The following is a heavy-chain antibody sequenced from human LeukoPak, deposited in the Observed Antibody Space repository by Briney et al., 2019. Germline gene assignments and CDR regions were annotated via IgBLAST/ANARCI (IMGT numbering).Heavy chain of an antibody. D-gene: IGHD4-17*01. CDR3: AKDPNGDYVGAFDT. J-gene: IGHJ3*02. V-gene: IGHV3-23*01. CDR1: GFTFSAYG. CDR2: MGVSGGNV. Sequence: GGSLSLSCAASGFTFSAYGVTWVRPAPGKGLAGVSSMGVSGGNVHDADSVKGRFAISRDNSKNTLYLQMSSLRAEDAAVYCCAKDPNGDYVGAFDTWGQGTMVIVSS.